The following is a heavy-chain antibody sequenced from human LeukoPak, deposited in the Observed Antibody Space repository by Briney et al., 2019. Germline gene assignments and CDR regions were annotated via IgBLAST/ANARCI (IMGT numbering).Heavy chain of an antibody. V-gene: IGHV3-9*01. Sequence: GRSLRLSCAASGFTFDDYAMHWVRQAPGKGLEWVSGISWNSGSIGYADSVKGRFTISRDNAKNSLYLQMNSLRAEDTAVYYCARVPFRDSSLQDYWGQGTLVTVSS. CDR2: ISWNSGSI. J-gene: IGHJ4*02. CDR3: ARVPFRDSSLQDY. D-gene: IGHD6-13*01. CDR1: GFTFDDYA.